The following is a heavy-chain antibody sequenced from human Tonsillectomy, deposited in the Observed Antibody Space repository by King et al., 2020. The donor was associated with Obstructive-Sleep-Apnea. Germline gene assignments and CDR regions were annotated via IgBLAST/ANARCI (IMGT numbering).Heavy chain of an antibody. CDR1: GGYITSGDYY. CDR3: ARGNYYDSSGYYHRGEWFDP. Sequence: VQLQESGPGLVKPSQTLSLTCTVSGGYITSGDYYWSWIRQPPGKGLEWIGYVYYSGRTYSNPSLQSRVTISVSTSKTQFSLKLSSVTAADTAGYYCARGNYYDSSGYYHRGEWFDPWGQGTLVTVSS. V-gene: IGHV4-30-4*01. CDR2: VYYSGRT. J-gene: IGHJ5*02. D-gene: IGHD3-22*01.